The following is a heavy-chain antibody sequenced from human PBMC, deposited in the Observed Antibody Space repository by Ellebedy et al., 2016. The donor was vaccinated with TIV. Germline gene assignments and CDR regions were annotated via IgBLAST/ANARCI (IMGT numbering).Heavy chain of an antibody. J-gene: IGHJ4*02. V-gene: IGHV3-7*03. CDR1: GFTFSSYW. Sequence: PGGSLRLSCAASGFTFSSYWMTWVRQAPGRGLEWVANIKKDGSQTYYVDSVKGRLTISRDNANNSLYLQMNSLRVEDTAVYYCARDPSAYCGSSTCHPAYFDHWGPGALVTVSS. D-gene: IGHD2-2*01. CDR2: IKKDGSQT. CDR3: ARDPSAYCGSSTCHPAYFDH.